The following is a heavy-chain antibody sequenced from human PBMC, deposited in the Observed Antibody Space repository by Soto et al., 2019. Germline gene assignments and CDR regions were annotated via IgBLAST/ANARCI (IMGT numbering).Heavy chain of an antibody. CDR3: ASPIYCSSTSCYLRYYGMDV. D-gene: IGHD2-2*01. CDR2: ISYDGSNK. Sequence: GGSLRLSCAASGFTFSSYAMHWVRQAPGKGLEWVAVISYDGSNKYYADSVKGRFTISRDNSKNTLYLQMNSLRAEDTAVYYCASPIYCSSTSCYLRYYGMDVWGQGTTVTVSS. J-gene: IGHJ6*02. V-gene: IGHV3-30-3*01. CDR1: GFTFSSYA.